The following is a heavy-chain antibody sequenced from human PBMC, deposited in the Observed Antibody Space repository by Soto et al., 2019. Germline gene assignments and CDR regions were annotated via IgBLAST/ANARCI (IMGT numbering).Heavy chain of an antibody. Sequence: SETLSLTCAVSCGSISGTTYSWSWIRQPPGKGLEWIGYIYDSGNTYYNPSLKSQFSISVDRSKNQFSLKLSSVTAADTAVYYCARGQGAAAGHSNFDYWGQGALVTVSS. CDR2: IYDSGNT. V-gene: IGHV4-30-2*01. CDR1: CGSISGTTYS. CDR3: ARGQGAAAGHSNFDY. J-gene: IGHJ4*02. D-gene: IGHD6-13*01.